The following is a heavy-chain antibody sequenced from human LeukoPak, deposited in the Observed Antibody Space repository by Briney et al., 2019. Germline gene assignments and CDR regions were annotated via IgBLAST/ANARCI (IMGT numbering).Heavy chain of an antibody. CDR3: ARKDVRWFDS. CDR1: GGSVSSAGYY. CDR2: IYYTGST. V-gene: IGHV4-61*08. J-gene: IGHJ5*01. Sequence: KPSETLSLTCTVSGGSVSSAGYYWSGIRQPPGKGLEWIGYIYYTGSTNYNPSLKSRVTISVDTSKNQFSLKLSSVTAADTAVYYCARKDVRWFDSWGQGTLVTVSS.